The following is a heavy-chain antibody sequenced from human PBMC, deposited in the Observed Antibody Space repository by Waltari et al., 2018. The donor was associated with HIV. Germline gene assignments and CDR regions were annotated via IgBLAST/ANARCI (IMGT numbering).Heavy chain of an antibody. J-gene: IGHJ4*02. D-gene: IGHD3-10*01. CDR3: AREGRSSQKLHFDS. CDR2: INPNNGGT. V-gene: IGHV1-2*02. Sequence: QVLLVQSGAEVKKPGASVRLSCKASGYIFTDNSIHWVRQAPGQGLEWMGWINPNNGGTVFVQKFQGRVTLTRDTSINSAYMGLTRLKSDDTAVYYCAREGRSSQKLHFDSWGQGTLVTVSS. CDR1: GYIFTDNS.